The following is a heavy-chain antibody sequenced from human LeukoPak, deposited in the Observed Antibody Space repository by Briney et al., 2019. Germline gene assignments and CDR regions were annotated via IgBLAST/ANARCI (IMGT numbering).Heavy chain of an antibody. CDR1: GFTFSSYS. Sequence: GGSLRLSCAASGFTFSSYSMNWVRQAPGKGLEWVSYISSSSTIYYADSVKGRFTISRDNAKNSLYLQMNSLRAEDTAVYYCARDYPLPDYWGQGTLVTVSS. V-gene: IGHV3-48*01. J-gene: IGHJ4*02. CDR2: ISSSSTI. CDR3: ARDYPLPDY. D-gene: IGHD1-26*01.